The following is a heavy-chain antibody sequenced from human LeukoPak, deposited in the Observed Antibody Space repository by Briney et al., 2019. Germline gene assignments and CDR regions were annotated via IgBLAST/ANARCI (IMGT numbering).Heavy chain of an antibody. D-gene: IGHD2/OR15-2a*01. V-gene: IGHV3-23*01. CDR3: AKMKGHPLQKYYMDV. J-gene: IGHJ6*01. CDR1: GFTFSGFA. Sequence: GGSLRLSCAASGFTFSGFAMSWVRRTPGKGLEWVSGISGSGDNTLYAASVKGRFTISRDNSRNTLYLEMNSLRAEDTAIYYCAKMKGHPLQKYYMDVWGQGTTVTVSS. CDR2: ISGSGDNT.